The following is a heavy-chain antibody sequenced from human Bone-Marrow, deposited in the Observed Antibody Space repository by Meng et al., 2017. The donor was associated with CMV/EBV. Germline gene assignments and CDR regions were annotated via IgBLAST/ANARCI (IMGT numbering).Heavy chain of an antibody. D-gene: IGHD3-3*01. V-gene: IGHV3-21*04. CDR3: AKDLNPYDFWSGPFDY. CDR2: ISTTSSYI. J-gene: IGHJ4*02. CDR1: GFTFSSYN. Sequence: GESLKISCAAPGFTFSSYNMHWVRQASGKGLEWVSSISTTSSYIYYTDSVKGRFTISRDNAKNSLYLQMNSLRAEDMAVYYCAKDLNPYDFWSGPFDYWGQGTLVTVSS.